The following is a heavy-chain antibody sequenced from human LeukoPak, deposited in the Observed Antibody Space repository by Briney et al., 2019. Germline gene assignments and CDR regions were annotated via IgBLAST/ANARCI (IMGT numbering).Heavy chain of an antibody. D-gene: IGHD4-17*01. CDR1: GFSFSSYE. CDR2: ISSSGSTR. V-gene: IGHV3-48*03. CDR3: ASDPGDYGDYTYYFDY. J-gene: IGHJ4*02. Sequence: GGSLRLSCAASGFSFSSYEMNWVRQAPGKGLEWVSYISSSGSTRYYADSVKGRFTMSRDNAKNSLYLQMNSLRAEDTAVYYCASDPGDYGDYTYYFDYWGQGTLVTVSS.